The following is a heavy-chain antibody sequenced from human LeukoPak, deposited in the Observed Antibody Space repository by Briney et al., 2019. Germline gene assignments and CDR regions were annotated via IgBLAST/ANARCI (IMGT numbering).Heavy chain of an antibody. CDR2: ISGSGGST. CDR1: GFTFSSYA. J-gene: IGHJ4*02. Sequence: GGSLRLSCAASGFTFSSYAMSWVRQAPGKGLEWVSAISGSGGSTYYADSVKGRFTISRDNSKNTLYLQMNSLRAEDTAVYYCAKWDDYVWGSYRYPSPVYWGQGTLVTVSS. D-gene: IGHD3-16*02. V-gene: IGHV3-23*01. CDR3: AKWDDYVWGSYRYPSPVY.